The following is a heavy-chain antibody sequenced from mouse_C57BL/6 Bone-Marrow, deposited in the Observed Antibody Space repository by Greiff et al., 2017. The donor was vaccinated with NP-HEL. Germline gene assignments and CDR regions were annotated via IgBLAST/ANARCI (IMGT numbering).Heavy chain of an antibody. D-gene: IGHD4-1*01. CDR2: IHPNSGST. CDR1: GYTFTSYW. J-gene: IGHJ2*01. Sequence: QVQLQQPGAELVKPGASVKLSCKASGYTFTSYWMHWVKQRPGQGLEWIGMIHPNSGSTNYNEKFKGKATLTADKSSSTAYMQLSSLTSEDSAVYFCARWDTLNFDYWGQGTTLTVSS. V-gene: IGHV1-64*01. CDR3: ARWDTLNFDY.